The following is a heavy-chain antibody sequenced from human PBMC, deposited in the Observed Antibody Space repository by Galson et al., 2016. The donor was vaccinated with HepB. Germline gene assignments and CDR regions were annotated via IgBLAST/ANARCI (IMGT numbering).Heavy chain of an antibody. Sequence: TLSLTCTVSGGSINAGGYYWTWIRQHPGKGLEWLGFIFYTGHTYYNPALKSRLNISMDSSKNQFSLSLSYVTAADTAVYFWARERNYGNNPYNYGLDVWGHGTSVTVSS. CDR2: IFYTGHT. CDR3: ARERNYGNNPYNYGLDV. D-gene: IGHD1-7*01. J-gene: IGHJ6*02. V-gene: IGHV4-31*03. CDR1: GGSINAGGYY.